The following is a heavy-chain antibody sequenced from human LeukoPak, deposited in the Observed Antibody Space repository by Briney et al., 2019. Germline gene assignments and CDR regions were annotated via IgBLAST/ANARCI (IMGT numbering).Heavy chain of an antibody. V-gene: IGHV4-39*01. CDR2: IYYSGST. Sequence: SETLSLACTVSGGSISISSYYWGWIRQPPGKGLEWIGSIYYSGSTYYNPSLKSRVTISVDTSKNQFSLKLSSVTAADTAVYYCARLMATLQPRSGEIDYWGQGTLVTVSS. J-gene: IGHJ4*02. CDR3: ARLMATLQPRSGEIDY. D-gene: IGHD5-24*01. CDR1: GGSISISSYY.